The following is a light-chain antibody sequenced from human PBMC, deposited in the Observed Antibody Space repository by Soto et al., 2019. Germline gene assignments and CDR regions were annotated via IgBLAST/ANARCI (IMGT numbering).Light chain of an antibody. CDR2: GAS. CDR3: QQYNNWPCT. V-gene: IGKV3-15*01. J-gene: IGKJ1*01. Sequence: EIVMTQSPATLSVSPGERATLSCRASQSVSSNLAWYQQKPGQAPRLLIYGASTRATGIPARFSGSGSGTEFTLTISSLQSEDFGVYYCQQYNNWPCTFGQGTKVEIK. CDR1: QSVSSN.